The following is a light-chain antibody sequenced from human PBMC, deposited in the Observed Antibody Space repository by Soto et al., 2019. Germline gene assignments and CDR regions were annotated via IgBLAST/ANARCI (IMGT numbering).Light chain of an antibody. J-gene: IGKJ5*01. CDR1: QGVRNY. Sequence: DIQLTQSPSFLSASVGDRVTITCRASQGVRNYLAWYQQQAGKAPRLLIFDASTLQSGVPSRFSGSGSETEFTLTISSLQPEDFATYYCQQLNIYPITFGQGTRLEI. V-gene: IGKV1-9*01. CDR2: DAS. CDR3: QQLNIYPIT.